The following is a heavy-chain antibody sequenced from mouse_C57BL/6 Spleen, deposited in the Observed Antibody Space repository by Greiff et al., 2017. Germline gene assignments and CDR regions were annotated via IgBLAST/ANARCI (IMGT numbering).Heavy chain of an antibody. CDR2: INPSTGGT. J-gene: IGHJ2*01. CDR1: GYSFTGYY. V-gene: IGHV1-42*01. Sequence: VQLQQSGPELVKPGASVKISCKASGYSFTGYYMNWVKQSPEKSLEWIGEINPSTGGTTYNQKFKAKATLTVDKSSSTAYMQLKSLTSEDSAVYYCARKIYYDYDAGFDYWGQGTTLTVSS. CDR3: ARKIYYDYDAGFDY. D-gene: IGHD2-4*01.